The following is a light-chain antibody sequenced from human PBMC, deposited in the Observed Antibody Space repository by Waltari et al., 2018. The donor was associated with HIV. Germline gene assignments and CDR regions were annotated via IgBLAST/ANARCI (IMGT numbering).Light chain of an antibody. V-gene: IGLV1-47*01. J-gene: IGLJ3*02. CDR1: TLQLGSNY. CDR2: GND. Sequence: QFALTQPPSASGTPGQGATISRPGSTLQLGSNYVYRYQQLPGTAPKPRLRGNDQRPSGVPDRFSGSKSGNSASLAISGLRSEDEADYYCSAWDDSLRGWVFGGGTKLTVL. CDR3: SAWDDSLRGWV.